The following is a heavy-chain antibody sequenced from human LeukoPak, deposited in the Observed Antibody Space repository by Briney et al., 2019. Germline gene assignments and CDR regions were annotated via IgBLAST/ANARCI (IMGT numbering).Heavy chain of an antibody. CDR1: GGSIITRASY. D-gene: IGHD2-2*01. V-gene: IGHV4-39*01. CDR2: VYYSGST. CDR3: ARHVSCSGTHCFFYYYYGMDV. J-gene: IGHJ6*02. Sequence: SETLSLTCNVSGGSIITRASYWGWIRQSPGKGLEWTGTVYYSGSTYYNPSLESRVTISVDTSKNQFSLRLSSVTAADTATYYCARHVSCSGTHCFFYYYYGMDVWGQGTTVTVSS.